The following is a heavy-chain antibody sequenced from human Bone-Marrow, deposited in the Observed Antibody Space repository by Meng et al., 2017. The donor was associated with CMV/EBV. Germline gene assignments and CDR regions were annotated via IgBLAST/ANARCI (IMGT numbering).Heavy chain of an antibody. D-gene: IGHD1-7*01. V-gene: IGHV1-2*02. CDR1: GYTFSGSY. J-gene: IGHJ4*02. CDR2: INPNSGGT. Sequence: ASVKVSCKASGYTFSGSYMHWVRQAPGQGPEWMGWINPNSGGTNYAQKFQGRVTMTRDTSINTAYMELSSLRSEDTAVYYCARGPVGNWNYARWGQGTLVTVSS. CDR3: ARGPVGNWNYAR.